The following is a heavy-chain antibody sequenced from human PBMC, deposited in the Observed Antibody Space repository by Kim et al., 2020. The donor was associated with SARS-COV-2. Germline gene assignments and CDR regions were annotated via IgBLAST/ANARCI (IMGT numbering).Heavy chain of an antibody. CDR3: AKVRYHGDATGVDY. CDR2: ISGSGGST. Sequence: GGSLRLSCAASGFTFSSYAMSWVRQAPGKGLEWVSAISGSGGSTYYADSVKGRFTISRDNSKNTLYLQMNSLRAEDTAVYYCAKVRYHGDATGVDYWGQGTLVTVSS. J-gene: IGHJ4*02. D-gene: IGHD4-17*01. V-gene: IGHV3-23*01. CDR1: GFTFSSYA.